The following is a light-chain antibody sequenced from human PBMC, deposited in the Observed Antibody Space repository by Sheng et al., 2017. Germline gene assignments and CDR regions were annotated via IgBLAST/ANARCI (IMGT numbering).Light chain of an antibody. J-gene: IGKJ5*01. Sequence: ESVLTQSPGTLSLSPGERVTLSCRASHSVSSDYLAWYQQKPGQAPRLLIYGASSRATGIPDRFSGSGSGTDFTLTINRLEPEDFAVYYCQQYGSSPPVTFGQGTRLEIK. CDR1: HSVSSDY. V-gene: IGKV3-20*01. CDR2: GAS. CDR3: QQYGSSPPVT.